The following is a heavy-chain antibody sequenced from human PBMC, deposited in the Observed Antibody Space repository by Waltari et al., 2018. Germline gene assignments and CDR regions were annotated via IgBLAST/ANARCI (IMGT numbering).Heavy chain of an antibody. CDR1: GFTFDDYA. CDR3: AKSYYYGSGSYYGEYFQH. Sequence: EVQLVESGGGLVQPGRSLRLSCAASGFTFDDYAMPWVRQAPGKGLEWVSGISWNSGSIGYADSVKGRFTISRDNAKNSLYLQMNSLRAEDTALYYCAKSYYYGSGSYYGEYFQHWGQGTLVTVSS. D-gene: IGHD3-10*01. V-gene: IGHV3-9*01. J-gene: IGHJ1*01. CDR2: ISWNSGSI.